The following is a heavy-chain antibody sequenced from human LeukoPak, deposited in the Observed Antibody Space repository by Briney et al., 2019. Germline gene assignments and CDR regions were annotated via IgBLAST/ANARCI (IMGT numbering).Heavy chain of an antibody. CDR3: ARSVREIDY. V-gene: IGHV4-34*01. CDR1: GGSFSGYY. D-gene: IGHD2-8*01. J-gene: IGHJ4*02. Sequence: PSETLSLTCAVYGGSFSGYYWSWIRQPPGKGLEWIGEINHSGGTNYNPSLKSRVTISVDTSKNQFSLKLSSVTAADTAVYYCARSVREIDYWGQGTLVTVSS. CDR2: INHSGGT.